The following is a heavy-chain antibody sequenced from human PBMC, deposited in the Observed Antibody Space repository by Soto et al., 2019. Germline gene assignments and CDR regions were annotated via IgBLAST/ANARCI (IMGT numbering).Heavy chain of an antibody. V-gene: IGHV1-18*01. J-gene: IGHJ6*02. CDR1: GYTFTRSG. Sequence: ASVKVSCKASGYTFTRSGISWVRQAPGQGLEWMGWISTYNGDTNYAQTFQGRVTMTTDTSTSTVHMEVRSLRSDDTAVYYCAREGVVTYYYYGMDVWGQGTPVTVSS. CDR3: AREGVVTYYYYGMDV. CDR2: ISTYNGDT. D-gene: IGHD2-15*01.